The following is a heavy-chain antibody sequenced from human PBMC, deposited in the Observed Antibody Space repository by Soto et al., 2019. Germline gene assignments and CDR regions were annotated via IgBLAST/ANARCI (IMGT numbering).Heavy chain of an antibody. Sequence: SQTLSLTCVISGDSVSSNSAAWNWIRQSPSRGLEWLGRTYYRTRWYYDYAVSVRSRITVNPDTSKNQFSLQLTSVTPEDTAVYYCAGTTSHYWYYMDVWGRGTTVTVSS. V-gene: IGHV6-1*01. CDR2: TYYRTRWYY. CDR3: AGTTSHYWYYMDV. D-gene: IGHD1-7*01. CDR1: GDSVSSNSAA. J-gene: IGHJ6*03.